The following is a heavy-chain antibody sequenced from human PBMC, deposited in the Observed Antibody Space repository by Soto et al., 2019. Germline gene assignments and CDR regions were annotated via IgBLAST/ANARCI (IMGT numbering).Heavy chain of an antibody. D-gene: IGHD3-16*01. CDR2: IIPIFSSS. Sequence: QVQLVQSGAEVKQPGSSVKVSCKTSRDTFNKYAFNWVRQAPGQCLEWMGCIIPIFSSSNYAEKFQGRVTITADDSTSTAYMELRSLRFEDTAVDYCARGETYLGVWGQGTTVTVSS. CDR3: ARGETYLGV. CDR1: RDTFNKYA. V-gene: IGHV1-69*01. J-gene: IGHJ6*01.